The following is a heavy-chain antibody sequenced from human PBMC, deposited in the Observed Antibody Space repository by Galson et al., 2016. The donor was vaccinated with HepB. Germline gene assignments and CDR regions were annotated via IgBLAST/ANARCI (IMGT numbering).Heavy chain of an antibody. D-gene: IGHD3-3*02. CDR3: ARGGSFSWGS. J-gene: IGHJ5*02. Sequence: SETLSLTCAVSGGSITDNWWTWVRQPPGKGLEWIAEIFHSGSSNYNPSLESRVTISLDKSKNQVSLKLTSVTAADTAVYYCARGGSFSWGSWGQGSLVTVSS. CDR1: GGSITDNW. CDR2: IFHSGSS. V-gene: IGHV4-4*02.